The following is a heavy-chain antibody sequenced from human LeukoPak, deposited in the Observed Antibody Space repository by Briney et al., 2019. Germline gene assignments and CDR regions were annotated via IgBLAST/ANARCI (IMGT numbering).Heavy chain of an antibody. V-gene: IGHV4-34*01. Sequence: SETQSLTCAVYGGSFSGYYWSWIRQPPGKGLEWIGEINHSGSTNYNPSLKSRVTISVDTSKNQFSLKLSSVTAADTAVYYCARGRSLVYYYGSGSRNWFDPWGQGTLVTVSS. J-gene: IGHJ5*02. CDR1: GGSFSGYY. CDR2: INHSGST. D-gene: IGHD3-10*01. CDR3: ARGRSLVYYYGSGSRNWFDP.